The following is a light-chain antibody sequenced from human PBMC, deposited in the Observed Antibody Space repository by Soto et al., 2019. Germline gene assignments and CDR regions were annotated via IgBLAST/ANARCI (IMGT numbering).Light chain of an antibody. V-gene: IGKV1-6*02. J-gene: IGKJ1*01. CDR1: QVIKND. Sequence: AIQRTQATSSLSASVAERVTITCRASQVIKNDLSWYQQRPGRDPKLLIYVASNRQSGVPSRFSGSGSGTDFTLTISSLQPEDFVAYYCLQNYNCPWTFGQGTKVDIK. CDR2: VAS. CDR3: LQNYNCPWT.